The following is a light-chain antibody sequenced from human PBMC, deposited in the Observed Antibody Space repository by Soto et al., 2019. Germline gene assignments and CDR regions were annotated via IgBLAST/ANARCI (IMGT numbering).Light chain of an antibody. CDR1: QSISSW. CDR3: QQYKSYSVWT. J-gene: IGKJ1*01. CDR2: KAS. V-gene: IGKV1-5*03. Sequence: DIQMTQSPSTLSASVGDRVTITCRASQSISSWLAWYQQKPGKAPKLLIYKASSLESGVPSRFSGSGSGTEFTLTISSLQPDDFATYYCQQYKSYSVWTFGQGTKVEI.